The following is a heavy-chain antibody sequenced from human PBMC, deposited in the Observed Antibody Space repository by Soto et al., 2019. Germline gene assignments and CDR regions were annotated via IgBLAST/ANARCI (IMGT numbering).Heavy chain of an antibody. CDR1: GFTFSSYG. Sequence: QVQLVESGGGVVQPGRSLRLSCAASGFTFSSYGMHWVRQAPGKGLEWVAVISYAGSNKYYADSVKGRFTISRDNSKNSMYLQMNSLRAEDTAVYYCAKYNYDSSGYYLGFHYWGQGTLVTVS. J-gene: IGHJ4*02. CDR3: AKYNYDSSGYYLGFHY. D-gene: IGHD3-22*01. CDR2: ISYAGSNK. V-gene: IGHV3-30*18.